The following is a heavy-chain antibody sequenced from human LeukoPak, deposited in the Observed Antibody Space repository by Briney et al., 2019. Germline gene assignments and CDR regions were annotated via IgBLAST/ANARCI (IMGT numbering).Heavy chain of an antibody. CDR1: RFTFDDYA. CDR3: AKGYRNRRQNYYFDY. CDR2: ISWNSGTI. D-gene: IGHD2-2*02. V-gene: IGHV3-9*01. J-gene: IGHJ4*02. Sequence: GGSLRLSCAASRFTFDDYAMHWVRQVPGKGLEWVSSISWNSGTIAYADSVKGRFTISRDNAKNSLYLQMNSLRAEDTALYYCAKGYRNRRQNYYFDYWGQGTLVTVSS.